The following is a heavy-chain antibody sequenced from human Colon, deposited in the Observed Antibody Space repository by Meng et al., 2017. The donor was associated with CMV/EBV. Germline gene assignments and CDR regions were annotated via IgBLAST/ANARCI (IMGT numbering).Heavy chain of an antibody. CDR1: GFTVSSNY. CDR3: AKAIDSSSWSFLDY. V-gene: IGHV3-21*01. Sequence: GESLKISCAASGFTVSSNYMNWVRQAPGKGLEWVSSISSGSSYIYYADSVKGRFTISRDNAQKTLFLQMNNLRAEDTAVYYCAKAIDSSSWSFLDYWGQGTLVTVS. D-gene: IGHD6-13*01. J-gene: IGHJ4*02. CDR2: ISSGSSYI.